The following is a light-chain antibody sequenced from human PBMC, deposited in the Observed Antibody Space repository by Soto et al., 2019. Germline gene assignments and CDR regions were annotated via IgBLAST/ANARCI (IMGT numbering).Light chain of an antibody. V-gene: IGLV1-44*01. CDR3: AAWDDSLNGPYV. Sequence: QSVLTQPPSASGTPGQRVTISCSGSSSNIGSNTVNWYQQLPGTAPKLLIYSNNQRPSGVPDRFSGSKSGTSASLAISGPQSEDEADYYCAAWDDSLNGPYVFGTGTKVTVL. CDR2: SNN. J-gene: IGLJ1*01. CDR1: SSNIGSNT.